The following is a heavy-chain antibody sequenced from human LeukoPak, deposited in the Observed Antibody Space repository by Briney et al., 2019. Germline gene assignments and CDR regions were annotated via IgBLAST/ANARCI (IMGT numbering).Heavy chain of an antibody. D-gene: IGHD3-22*01. CDR1: GGSFSGYY. Sequence: KASETLSLTCAVYGGSFSGYYWSWIRQPAGKGLEWIGRIYTSGSTNYNPSLKSRVTMSVDTSKNQFSLKLSSVTAADTAVYYCAVNYYDSSGYYPYWGQGTLVTVSS. V-gene: IGHV4-59*10. CDR2: IYTSGST. J-gene: IGHJ4*02. CDR3: AVNYYDSSGYYPY.